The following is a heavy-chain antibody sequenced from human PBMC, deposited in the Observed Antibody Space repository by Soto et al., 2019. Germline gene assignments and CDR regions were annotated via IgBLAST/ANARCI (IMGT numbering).Heavy chain of an antibody. J-gene: IGHJ4*02. CDR3: AVSGYCSSTSCYMARDY. D-gene: IGHD2-2*02. CDR2: INHSGST. V-gene: IGHV4-34*01. Sequence: QVQLQQWGAGLLKPSETLSLTCAVYGGSFSGYYWSWIRQPPGKGLEWIGEINHSGSTHYNPSLMSRVSISVDTSKNEFSLKLSSVTAADTAVYYCAVSGYCSSTSCYMARDYWGQGTLVTVSS. CDR1: GGSFSGYY.